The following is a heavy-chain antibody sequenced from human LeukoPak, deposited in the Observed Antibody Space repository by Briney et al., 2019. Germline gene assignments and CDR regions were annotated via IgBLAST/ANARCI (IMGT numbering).Heavy chain of an antibody. CDR3: ARHQGVVVPAATPFDY. D-gene: IGHD2-2*01. CDR2: IYYSGST. Sequence: PSETLSLTCTVSGGSISSSSYYWGWIRQPPGKGLEWIGSIYYSGSTYYNPSLKSRVTISVDTSKNQFSLKLSSVTAADTAVYYCARHQGVVVPAATPFDYWGQGTLVTVSS. CDR1: GGSISSSSYY. V-gene: IGHV4-39*01. J-gene: IGHJ4*02.